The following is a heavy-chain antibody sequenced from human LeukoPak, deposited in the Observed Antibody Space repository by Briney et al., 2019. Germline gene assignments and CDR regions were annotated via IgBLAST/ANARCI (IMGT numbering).Heavy chain of an antibody. CDR1: GGSFSGYY. V-gene: IGHV4-34*01. CDR2: INHSGST. D-gene: IGHD6-19*01. J-gene: IGHJ5*02. CDR3: ARQFSVGGGWYEGVWFDP. Sequence: SETLSLTCAVYGGSFSGYYWSWIRQPPGKGLEWIGEINHSGSTNYNPSLKSRVTISVDTSKNQFFLKLSSVIAADTAVYYCARQFSVGGGWYEGVWFDPWGQGTLVTVSS.